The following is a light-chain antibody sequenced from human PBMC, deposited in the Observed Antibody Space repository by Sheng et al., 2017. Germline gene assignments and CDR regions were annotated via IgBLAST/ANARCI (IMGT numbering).Light chain of an antibody. CDR2: AAS. CDR3: QNYNSALIFT. J-gene: IGKJ3*01. CDR1: QGISNY. V-gene: IGKV1-27*01. Sequence: DIQMTQSPSSLSASVGDRVTITCRASQGISNYLAWYQQKPGKVPKLLIYAASTLQSGVPSRFSGSGSGTDFTLTISSLQPEDVATYYCQNYNSALIFTFGPGTKVDIK.